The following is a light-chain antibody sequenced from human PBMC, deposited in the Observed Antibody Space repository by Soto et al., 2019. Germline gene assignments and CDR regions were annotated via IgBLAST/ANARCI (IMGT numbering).Light chain of an antibody. CDR2: EVS. CDR1: SSDVGGYNY. Sequence: QSALTQPASVSGSPGQAITISCTGTSSDVGGYNYVSWYQQHPGKAPKLMIYEVSTRPSGVSDRFSGSKSGNTASLTISGLQAEDEADYYCTSYTSSSTPVFGTGTKATVL. J-gene: IGLJ1*01. CDR3: TSYTSSSTPV. V-gene: IGLV2-14*01.